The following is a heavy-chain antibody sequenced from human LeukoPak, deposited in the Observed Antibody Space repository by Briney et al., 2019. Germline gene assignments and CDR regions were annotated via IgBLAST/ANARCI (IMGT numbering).Heavy chain of an antibody. J-gene: IGHJ4*02. CDR2: IYYSGST. CDR1: GGSISSSRYY. D-gene: IGHD3-22*01. CDR3: ARRPYDSSGYYYFFDY. Sequence: SETLSLTCTVSGGSISSSRYYWGWIRQPPGKGLEWIGSIYYSGSTYYNPSLKSRVTISVDTSKNQFSLKLSSVTAADTAVYYCARRPYDSSGYYYFFDYWGQGTLVTVSP. V-gene: IGHV4-39*07.